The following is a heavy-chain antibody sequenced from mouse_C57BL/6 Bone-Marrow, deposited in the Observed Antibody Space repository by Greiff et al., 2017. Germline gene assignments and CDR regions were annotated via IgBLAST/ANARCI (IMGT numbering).Heavy chain of an antibody. Sequence: QVTLKESGPGLLQPSQTLSLTCSFSGFSLSTFGMGVGWIRQPSGKGLEWLAHIWWDDDKYYNPALKSRHTISKDTSKKQVFLKIANVDTSDPATYYCARSGIYYDYAWFAYWGQGTLVTVSA. J-gene: IGHJ3*01. CDR2: IWWDDDK. CDR1: GFSLSTFGMG. CDR3: ARSGIYYDYAWFAY. V-gene: IGHV8-8*01. D-gene: IGHD2-4*01.